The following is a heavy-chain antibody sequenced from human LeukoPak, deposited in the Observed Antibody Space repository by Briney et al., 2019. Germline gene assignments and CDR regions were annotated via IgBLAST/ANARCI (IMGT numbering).Heavy chain of an antibody. CDR3: ARLEPAAANFYYFYYMDV. Sequence: PSETLSLTCAVSGGSISSSNWWSWVRQPPGKGLEWIGEIYHSGSTNYNPSLKSRVTISVDKSKNQFSLKLSSVTAADTAVYYCARLEPAAANFYYFYYMDVWGKGTTVTVSS. V-gene: IGHV4-4*02. CDR1: GGSISSSNW. J-gene: IGHJ6*03. CDR2: IYHSGST. D-gene: IGHD2-2*01.